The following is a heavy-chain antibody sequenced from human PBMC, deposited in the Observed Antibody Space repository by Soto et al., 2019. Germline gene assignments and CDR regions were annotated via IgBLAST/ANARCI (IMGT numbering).Heavy chain of an antibody. D-gene: IGHD3-16*01. Sequence: QVQLQESGPGLVKPSETLSLTCTVSGGSISNYYWSWMRQPAGKGLERIGRGYTCGSTNYNPSHKSRVTMSVDTSTNQSSLKLSYVTAADSAMYYCAKGEGDFYYGIGVWGQGTTVTVSS. CDR3: AKGEGDFYYGIGV. J-gene: IGHJ6*02. CDR1: GGSISNYY. V-gene: IGHV4-4*07. CDR2: GYTCGST.